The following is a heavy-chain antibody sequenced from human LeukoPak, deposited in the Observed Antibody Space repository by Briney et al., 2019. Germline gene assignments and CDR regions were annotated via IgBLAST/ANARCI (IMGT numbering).Heavy chain of an antibody. CDR1: GFTFSSYW. D-gene: IGHD1-26*01. CDR2: INSDGRTT. CDR3: ARGPDHGGSYYHD. J-gene: IGHJ4*02. V-gene: IGHV3-74*03. Sequence: QPGGSLRLSCAASGFTFSSYWMSWVRQAPGKGLVWVSRINSDGRTTQYADSVKGRFTISRDNGKSTLYLQMNSLRVEDTAVYYCARGPDHGGSYYHDWGQGTLVIVSS.